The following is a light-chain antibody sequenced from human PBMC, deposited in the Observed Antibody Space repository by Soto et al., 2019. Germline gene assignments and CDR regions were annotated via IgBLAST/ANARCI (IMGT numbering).Light chain of an antibody. J-gene: IGLJ1*01. CDR1: SSGVGGYNY. V-gene: IGLV2-14*01. Sequence: QSVLTQPASVSGSPGQSITISCTGTSSGVGGYNYVSWYQQHPGKAPKLMIYDVSNRPSGVSNRFSGSKSGNTASLTISGLQPEDEADYYCNSYTSSGTGVFGTGTKVTVL. CDR3: NSYTSSGTGV. CDR2: DVS.